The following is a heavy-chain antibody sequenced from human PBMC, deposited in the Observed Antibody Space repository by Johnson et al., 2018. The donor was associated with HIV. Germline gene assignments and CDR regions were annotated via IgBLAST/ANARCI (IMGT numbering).Heavy chain of an antibody. Sequence: QVQLVESGGGLVQPGGSLRLSCAASGFTFSRYGMHWVRQAPGKGLEWVAFIWYDGSNKYYADSVKGRFTISRDNSKSTLYLQMNSLRAEDTAVYYCANDFWSGSGIWGQGTMVTVSS. D-gene: IGHD3-3*01. CDR1: GFTFSRYG. CDR3: ANDFWSGSGI. V-gene: IGHV3-30*02. CDR2: IWYDGSNK. J-gene: IGHJ3*02.